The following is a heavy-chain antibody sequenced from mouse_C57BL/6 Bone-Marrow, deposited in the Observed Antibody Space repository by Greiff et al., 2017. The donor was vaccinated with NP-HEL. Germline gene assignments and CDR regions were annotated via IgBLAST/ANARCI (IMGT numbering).Heavy chain of an antibody. D-gene: IGHD2-4*01. J-gene: IGHJ3*01. CDR1: GYTFTDYY. Sequence: EVQLQQSGPVLVKPGASVKMSCKASGYTFTDYYMNWVKQSHGKSLEWIGVINPYNGGTSYNQKFKGKATLTVDKSSSTAYMELNSLTSEDSAVYCCARSDYDAWFAYWGQGTLVTVSA. CDR3: ARSDYDAWFAY. CDR2: INPYNGGT. V-gene: IGHV1-19*01.